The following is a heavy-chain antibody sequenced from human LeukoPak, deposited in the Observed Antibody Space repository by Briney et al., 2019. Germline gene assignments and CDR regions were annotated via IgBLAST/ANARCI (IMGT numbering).Heavy chain of an antibody. CDR1: GFTLSSYA. CDR3: VTDYGGSSGAFDI. CDR2: ISSSSSDI. J-gene: IGHJ3*02. V-gene: IGHV3-21*01. D-gene: IGHD4-23*01. Sequence: AETLKLSCTVSGFTLSSYAMNWVRRAPGQGLEWVSSISSSSSDIYYTDSVKGRFTISRDNAKNSLYLQMNSLRAEDTAVYYCVTDYGGSSGAFDIWGQGTMVTVSS.